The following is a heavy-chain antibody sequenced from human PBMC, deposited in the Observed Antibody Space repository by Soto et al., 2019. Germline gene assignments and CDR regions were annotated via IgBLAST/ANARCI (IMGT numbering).Heavy chain of an antibody. CDR2: IYYSGST. CDR1: GGSISSSSYY. CDR3: ARYGDYVFDY. J-gene: IGHJ4*02. Sequence: ETXSLTSTSCGGSISSSSYYCGWIRQPPGKGLEWIGSIYYSGSTYYNPSLKSRVTISVDTSKNQFSLKLSSVTAADTAVYYCARYGDYVFDYWGQGTLVTVSS. V-gene: IGHV4-39*01. D-gene: IGHD4-17*01.